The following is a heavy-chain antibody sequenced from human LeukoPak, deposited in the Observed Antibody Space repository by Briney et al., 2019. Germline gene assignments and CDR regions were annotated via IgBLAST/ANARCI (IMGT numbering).Heavy chain of an antibody. CDR2: IRSEADGGTA. Sequence: GGSLRLSCAASEVSFTGAWVSWVRQAPGKGLEWVGRIRSEADGGTADYAELVKGRFTISRDDSKNTVYLQMNSLKTEDTAVYFCSSRPYDTYVIWGQGTLVTVSS. V-gene: IGHV3-15*01. CDR1: EVSFTGAW. J-gene: IGHJ4*02. D-gene: IGHD2-21*01. CDR3: SSRPYDTYVI.